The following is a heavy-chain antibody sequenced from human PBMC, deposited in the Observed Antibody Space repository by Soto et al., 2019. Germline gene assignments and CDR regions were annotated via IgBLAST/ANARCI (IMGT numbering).Heavy chain of an antibody. Sequence: SETLSLTCAVSGGSISSGGYSWSWIRQPPGKGLEWIGYIYHSGSTYYNPSLKSRVTISVDRSKIQFSLKLSSVTAADTAVYYCARSPDQLLSSANWFDPWGQGTLVTVSS. J-gene: IGHJ5*02. CDR3: ARSPDQLLSSANWFDP. CDR2: IYHSGST. CDR1: GGSISSGGYS. V-gene: IGHV4-30-2*01. D-gene: IGHD2-2*01.